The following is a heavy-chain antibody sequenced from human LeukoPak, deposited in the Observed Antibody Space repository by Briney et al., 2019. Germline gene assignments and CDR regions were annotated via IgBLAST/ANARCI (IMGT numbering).Heavy chain of an antibody. J-gene: IGHJ5*02. V-gene: IGHV3-21*01. CDR3: ARGKTSQNIVTRKTYNWFDP. D-gene: IGHD2/OR15-2a*01. CDR1: GFTFSSYN. CDR2: SNYI. Sequence: GGSLRLSCAASGFTFSSYNMNWVRQAPGKGLEWVSSSNYIYYADSVKGRFTISRDNAKNSLYLQMKSLRAEDTAVYYCARGKTSQNIVTRKTYNWFDPWGQGTLVTVSS.